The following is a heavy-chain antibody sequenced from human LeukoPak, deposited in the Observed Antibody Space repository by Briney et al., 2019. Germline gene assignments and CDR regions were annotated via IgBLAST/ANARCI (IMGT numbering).Heavy chain of an antibody. CDR3: AKVLYSSSWLFDY. CDR1: GFTFSTNS. D-gene: IGHD6-13*01. J-gene: IGHJ4*02. V-gene: IGHV3-48*04. CDR2: ISSTSRTI. Sequence: GGSLRLSCAASGFTFSTNSMNWVSQAPGKGWEWGSYISSTSRTIYYADSVKGRFTISRDNAKNSLFLQMNSLRAEDTALYYCAKVLYSSSWLFDYWGQGTLVTVSS.